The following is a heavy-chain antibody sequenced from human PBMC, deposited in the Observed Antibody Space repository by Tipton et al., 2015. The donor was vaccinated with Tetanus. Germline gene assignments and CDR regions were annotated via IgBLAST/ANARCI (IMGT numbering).Heavy chain of an antibody. CDR3: ERNPSLTGWFDA. CDR2: MNPNSGNT. CDR1: GYTFTSYD. V-gene: IGHV1-8*01. Sequence: QLVQSGAEVKKPGASVRVSCKASGYTFTSYDINWVRQATGQEPEWMGWMNPNSGNTGYSQKIQGRVTMTRDTSITTAYLELTSLRSEDTAVYYCERNPSLTGWFDAWGQGTLVTVSS. J-gene: IGHJ5*02.